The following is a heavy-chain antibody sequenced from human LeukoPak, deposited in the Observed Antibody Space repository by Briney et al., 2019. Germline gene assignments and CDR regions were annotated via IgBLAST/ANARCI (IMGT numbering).Heavy chain of an antibody. CDR2: IRYDGSNK. J-gene: IGHJ6*03. D-gene: IGHD6-13*01. V-gene: IGHV3-30*02. CDR1: GFTFSSYG. Sequence: GGSLRLSCAASGFTFSSYGMHWVRQAPGKGLEWVAFIRYDGSNKYYADSVKGRFTISRDNSKNTLYLQMNSLRAEDTAVYYCARDGAAAGTADYYYYMDVWGKGTTVTVSS. CDR3: ARDGAAAGTADYYYYMDV.